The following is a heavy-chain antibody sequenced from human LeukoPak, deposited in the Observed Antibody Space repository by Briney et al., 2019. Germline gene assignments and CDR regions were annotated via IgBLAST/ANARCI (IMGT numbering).Heavy chain of an antibody. J-gene: IGHJ4*02. CDR1: GFTFSSYS. Sequence: GGSLRLSCAASGFTFSSYSMNWVRQAPGKGLQWVSYISSSSSTIYYADSVKGRFTISRDNAKNSLYLQMNSLRAEDTAVYYCARADFGVVIIPNDYWGQGTLFTVSS. D-gene: IGHD3-3*01. CDR2: ISSSSSTI. CDR3: ARADFGVVIIPNDY. V-gene: IGHV3-48*04.